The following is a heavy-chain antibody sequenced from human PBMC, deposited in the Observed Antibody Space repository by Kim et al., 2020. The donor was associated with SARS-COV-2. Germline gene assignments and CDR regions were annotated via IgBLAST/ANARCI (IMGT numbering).Heavy chain of an antibody. J-gene: IGHJ4*02. CDR3: ARGRFGRTFDY. D-gene: IGHD2-15*01. Sequence: HYADSVKGQFTISRDNAKNSLYLQLNSLRDEDTAGYYWARGRFGRTFDYWGQGTLVTVSS. V-gene: IGHV3-48*02.